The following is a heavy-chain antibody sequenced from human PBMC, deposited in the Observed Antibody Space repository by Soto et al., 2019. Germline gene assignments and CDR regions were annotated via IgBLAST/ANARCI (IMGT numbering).Heavy chain of an antibody. V-gene: IGHV4-4*02. J-gene: IGHJ3*02. D-gene: IGHD3-16*01. Sequence: QVQLQESGPGLVKPSGTLSLTCAVSSGSISSSNWWSLVRQPPGKGLEWIGEIYHSGSTNYNPSLNSRVTNSVNKSDNQFSLKQSSVTAADTAVYYLARDAGFEPHDAFYIWGPGTMVTVSS. CDR1: SGSISSSNW. CDR2: IYHSGST. CDR3: ARDAGFEPHDAFYI.